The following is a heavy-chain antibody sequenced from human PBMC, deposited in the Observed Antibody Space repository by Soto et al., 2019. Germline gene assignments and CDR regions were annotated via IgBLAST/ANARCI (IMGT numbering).Heavy chain of an antibody. D-gene: IGHD6-19*01. CDR3: ARDGDASGWYHYGMDV. CDR1: GFTLSPYW. CDR2: IKQDGSEK. J-gene: IGHJ6*02. V-gene: IGHV3-7*01. Sequence: GGSVRLSCAASGFTLSPYWMNWVRQAPGKGLEWVANIKQDGSEKYYVDSVKGRFIISRDNAKNSLYLQLNSLRAEDTAVYYCARDGDASGWYHYGMDVWGQGTLVTVSS.